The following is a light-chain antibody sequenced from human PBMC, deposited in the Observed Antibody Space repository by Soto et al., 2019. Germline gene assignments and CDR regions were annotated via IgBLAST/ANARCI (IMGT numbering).Light chain of an antibody. CDR1: SSDVGGKNL. J-gene: IGLJ1*01. Sequence: QSALTQPASVSGSPGQSITISCAGTSSDVGGKNLVSWYQQHPGKAHKLMIHDVTNRPSEVSSRFSGSKSGNTASLTISGLQAEDEADYYCLSYTTSTTYVFGTGTKLTVL. CDR3: LSYTTSTTYV. CDR2: DVT. V-gene: IGLV2-14*01.